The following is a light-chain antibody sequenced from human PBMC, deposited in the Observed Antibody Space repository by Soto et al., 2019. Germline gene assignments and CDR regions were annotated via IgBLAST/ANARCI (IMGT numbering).Light chain of an antibody. CDR1: LSVASNY. V-gene: IGKV3-20*01. J-gene: IGKJ1*01. CDR3: QQYGSAPWT. Sequence: EIVLTQSPGTLPLSPGERATPSCRASLSVASNYLAWYQQKPGQAPRLLIYAASGRATGIPDRFSGSGSGTDFTLTISRLEPDDFAVYYCQQYGSAPWTFGQGTKVEIK. CDR2: AAS.